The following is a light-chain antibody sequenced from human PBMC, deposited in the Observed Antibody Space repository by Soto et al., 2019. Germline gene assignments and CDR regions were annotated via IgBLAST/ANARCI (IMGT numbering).Light chain of an antibody. Sequence: DIQMTQSPSSLSAFVGDSIPITCQARQDLKNFFTWYQHKTGKAPQLLIYDAFKSDTGVPSRFSGSGSGTDFTCSISSLQPDDIATDFGQQYDSLPPTFGGGTRVDI. J-gene: IGKJ4*01. V-gene: IGKV1-33*01. CDR1: QDLKNF. CDR2: DAF. CDR3: QQYDSLPPT.